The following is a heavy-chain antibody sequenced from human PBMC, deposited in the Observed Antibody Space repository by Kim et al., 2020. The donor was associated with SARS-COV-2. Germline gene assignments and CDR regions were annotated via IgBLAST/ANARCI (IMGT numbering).Heavy chain of an antibody. CDR2: INAGNGNT. V-gene: IGHV1-3*01. J-gene: IGHJ4*02. D-gene: IGHD6-19*01. Sequence: ASVKVSCKASGYTFTSYAMHWVRQAPGQRLEWMGWINAGNGNTKYSQKFQGRVTITRDTSASTAYMELSSLRSEDTAVYYCARDWDGKRYSSGWYDTSKGYWGQGTLVTVSS. CDR1: GYTFTSYA. CDR3: ARDWDGKRYSSGWYDTSKGY.